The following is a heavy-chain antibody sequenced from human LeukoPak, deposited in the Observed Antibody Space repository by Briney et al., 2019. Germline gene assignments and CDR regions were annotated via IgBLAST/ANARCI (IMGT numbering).Heavy chain of an antibody. V-gene: IGHV3-7*01. CDR3: ARDPGPNLKAWGAFDI. D-gene: IGHD7-27*01. CDR1: GFTFSDSY. J-gene: IGHJ3*02. Sequence: GGSLRLSCAASGFTFSDSYMSWFRRAPGKGLEWVANIKEDGSKTYYVDSVKGRFTISRDNAKSSLYLQVNSLRAEDTAVYFCARDPGPNLKAWGAFDIWGQGTVVTVSS. CDR2: IKEDGSKT.